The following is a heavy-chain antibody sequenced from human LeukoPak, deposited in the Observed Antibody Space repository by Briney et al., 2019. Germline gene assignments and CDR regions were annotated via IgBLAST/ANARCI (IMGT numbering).Heavy chain of an antibody. CDR2: IYSSGST. D-gene: IGHD3-10*01. J-gene: IGHJ6*03. CDR1: GGSIRGYY. Sequence: PSETLSLTCNVSGGSIRGYYWSWIRQPPGKGLEWIGYIYSSGSTNYNPSLKSRVTMSVDTSKNQFPLKVSSVTAADTAVYYCTRVFDSGSQAYFYYMDVWGKGTTATIFS. V-gene: IGHV4-59*01. CDR3: TRVFDSGSQAYFYYMDV.